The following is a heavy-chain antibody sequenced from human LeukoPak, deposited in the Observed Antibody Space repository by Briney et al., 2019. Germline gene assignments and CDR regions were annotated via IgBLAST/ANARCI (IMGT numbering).Heavy chain of an antibody. D-gene: IGHD3-22*01. CDR3: ASVYDSSGSDLYYFDY. J-gene: IGHJ4*02. CDR2: ISSSSSTI. CDR1: GFTFSSYS. Sequence: PGGSLRLSCAASGFTFSSYSMNWVRQAPGKGLEWVSYISSSSSTIYYAASVKGRFTISRDNAKNSLYLQMNSLRDEDTAVYYCASVYDSSGSDLYYFDYWGQGTLVTVSS. V-gene: IGHV3-48*02.